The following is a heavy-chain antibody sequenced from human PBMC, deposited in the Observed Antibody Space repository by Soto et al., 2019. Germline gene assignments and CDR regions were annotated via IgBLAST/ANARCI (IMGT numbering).Heavy chain of an antibody. D-gene: IGHD3-10*01. V-gene: IGHV4-34*01. CDR3: ARGSRMVRGVIIKYYYYYYYMDV. Sequence: SETLSLTCAVYGGSFSGYYWSWIRQPPGKGLEWIGEINHSGSTNYNPSLKSRVTISVDTSKNQFSLKLSSVTAADTAVYYCARGSRMVRGVIIKYYYYYYYMDVWGKGTTVTVSS. CDR1: GGSFSGYY. CDR2: INHSGST. J-gene: IGHJ6*03.